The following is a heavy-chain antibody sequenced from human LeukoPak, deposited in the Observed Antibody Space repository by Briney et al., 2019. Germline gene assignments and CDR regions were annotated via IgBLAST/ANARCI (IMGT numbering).Heavy chain of an antibody. J-gene: IGHJ4*02. Sequence: GGSLRLSCAASGFTFSSYWMSWVRQAPGKGLEWVAKIKQDGSEKHYVDSVKGRFTISRDNAKNSLYLQMNSLRAEDTAVYHCARDSSTYDSSTLVAYWGQGTLVSVSS. CDR3: ARDSSTYDSSTLVAY. D-gene: IGHD3-22*01. CDR1: GFTFSSYW. V-gene: IGHV3-7*01. CDR2: IKQDGSEK.